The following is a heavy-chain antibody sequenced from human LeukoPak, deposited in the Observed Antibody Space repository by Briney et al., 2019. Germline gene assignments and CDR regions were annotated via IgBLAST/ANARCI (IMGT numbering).Heavy chain of an antibody. CDR1: GGSFSGYC. CDR2: INHSGST. V-gene: IGHV4-34*01. Sequence: PSETLSLTCAVYGGSFSGYCWSWIRQPPGKGLEWIGEINHSGSTNYNPSLKSRVTISVDTSKNQFSLKLSSVTAADTAVYYCARVPPEDGPPFDYWGQGTLVTVSS. D-gene: IGHD2-15*01. CDR3: ARVPPEDGPPFDY. J-gene: IGHJ4*02.